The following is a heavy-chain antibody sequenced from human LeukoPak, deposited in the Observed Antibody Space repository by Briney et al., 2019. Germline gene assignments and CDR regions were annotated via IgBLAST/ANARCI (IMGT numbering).Heavy chain of an antibody. CDR3: AKALALRFAPIDY. Sequence: GGSLRLSCAASGFTFSSYGMHWVRQAPGKGLEWVAFIRYDGSNKYYADSVKGRFTISRDNSKNTLYLQMNSLRAEDTAVYYCAKALALRFAPIDYWGQGTLVTVSS. J-gene: IGHJ4*02. V-gene: IGHV3-30*02. CDR1: GFTFSSYG. CDR2: IRYDGSNK. D-gene: IGHD3-3*01.